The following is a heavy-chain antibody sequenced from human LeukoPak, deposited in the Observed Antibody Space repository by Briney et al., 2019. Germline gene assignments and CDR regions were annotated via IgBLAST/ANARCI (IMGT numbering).Heavy chain of an antibody. Sequence: GASVKVSCKASGYTFTGYYMHWVRQAPGQGLEWMGWINPNSGGTNYAQKFQGRVTMTRDTSISTAYMELSRLRSDDTAVYYCAREGHTAMVFFDYWGQGTLVTVSS. CDR3: AREGHTAMVFFDY. CDR2: INPNSGGT. J-gene: IGHJ4*02. V-gene: IGHV1-2*02. CDR1: GYTFTGYY. D-gene: IGHD5-18*01.